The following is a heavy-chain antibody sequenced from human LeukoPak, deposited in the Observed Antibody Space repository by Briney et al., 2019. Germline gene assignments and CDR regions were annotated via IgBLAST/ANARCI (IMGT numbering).Heavy chain of an antibody. Sequence: RTSETLSLTCTVSGGSISSYYWSWIRQPPGKGLEWIGYIYYSGSTNYNPSLKSRVTISVDTSKNQFSLKLSSVTAADTAVYYCARAQPNDYGDHGSFDYWGQGTLVTVSS. CDR3: ARAQPNDYGDHGSFDY. CDR2: IYYSGST. J-gene: IGHJ4*02. D-gene: IGHD4-17*01. CDR1: GGSISSYY. V-gene: IGHV4-59*01.